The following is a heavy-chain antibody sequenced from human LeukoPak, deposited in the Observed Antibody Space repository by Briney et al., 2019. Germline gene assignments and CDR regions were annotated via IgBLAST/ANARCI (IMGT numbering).Heavy chain of an antibody. J-gene: IGHJ6*02. CDR1: GFTFSDYY. CDR3: ARVEGIAAAGTYYYYYGMDV. V-gene: IGHV3-11*01. D-gene: IGHD6-13*01. CDR2: ISSSGSTI. Sequence: GGSLRLSCAASGFTFSDYYMSWIRQAPGKGLEWVSYISSSGSTIYYADSVKGRFTISRDNAMNSLYLQMNSLRAEDTAVYYCARVEGIAAAGTYYYYYGMDVWGQGTTVTVSS.